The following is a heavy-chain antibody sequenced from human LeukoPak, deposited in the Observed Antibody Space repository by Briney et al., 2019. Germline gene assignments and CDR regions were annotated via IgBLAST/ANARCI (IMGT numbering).Heavy chain of an antibody. CDR2: INWNGGST. Sequence: GGSLRLSCAASGFTFDDYGMSWVRQAPGKGLEWVSGINWNGGSTGYADSVKGRFTISRDNAKNSLYLQMNSLRAEDTALYYCARDLWFGESDAFDIWGHGTIVTVSS. CDR1: GFTFDDYG. J-gene: IGHJ3*02. D-gene: IGHD3-10*01. V-gene: IGHV3-20*04. CDR3: ARDLWFGESDAFDI.